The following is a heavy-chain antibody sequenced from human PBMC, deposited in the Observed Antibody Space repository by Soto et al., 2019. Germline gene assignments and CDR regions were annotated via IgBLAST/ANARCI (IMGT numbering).Heavy chain of an antibody. Sequence: SETLSLTCAVYGGSFSGYYWSWIRQPPGKGLEWIGEINHSGSTNYNPSLKSRVTISVDTSKNQFSLKLSSVTAADTAVYYCARPRSKLGFDYWGQGTLVTVSS. CDR3: ARPRSKLGFDY. V-gene: IGHV4-34*01. CDR2: INHSGST. CDR1: GGSFSGYY. J-gene: IGHJ4*02. D-gene: IGHD6-6*01.